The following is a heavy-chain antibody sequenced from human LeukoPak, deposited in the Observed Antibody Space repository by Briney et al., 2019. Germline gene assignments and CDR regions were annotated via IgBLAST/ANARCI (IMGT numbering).Heavy chain of an antibody. CDR3: AREERWIQLNFDY. D-gene: IGHD5-24*01. Sequence: SQTLSLTCTVSGGSISSGSYYWSWIRQPGGKGLEWIGRIYTSGSTNYNPSLKSRVTISVDTSKNQFSLKLSSVTAAATAVYYCAREERWIQLNFDYWGQGTLVTVSS. V-gene: IGHV4-61*02. CDR1: GGSISSGSYY. J-gene: IGHJ4*02. CDR2: IYTSGST.